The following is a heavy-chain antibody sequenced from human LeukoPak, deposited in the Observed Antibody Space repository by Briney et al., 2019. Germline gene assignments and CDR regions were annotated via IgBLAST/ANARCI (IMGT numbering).Heavy chain of an antibody. V-gene: IGHV4-38-2*02. CDR1: GYTIRSGDD. D-gene: IGHD3-22*01. Sequence: SESLSLTCTVCGYTIRSGDDWGWIRPTPGKGLEWIGRIYHSGSTYYNPSLKRRVTISGDRAKNKFSLKVSSVTAGDTAVYYCATSLPPSRDSSGYYHRNWFDPSGQGTLVTVSS. CDR2: IYHSGST. J-gene: IGHJ5*02. CDR3: ATSLPPSRDSSGYYHRNWFDP.